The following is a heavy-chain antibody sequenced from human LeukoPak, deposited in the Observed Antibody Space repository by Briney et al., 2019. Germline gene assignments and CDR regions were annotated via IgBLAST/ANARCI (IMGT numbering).Heavy chain of an antibody. Sequence: ASVKVPCKDSVYTFTSLDINWVRQAPGQGLEWLGWTSQNSGNTGYAPKFLGRVPMTRNTFINTAYLEMSRLRSDDTAVYDCARDLIAVAGPDYWGQGTLFTVSS. D-gene: IGHD6-19*01. CDR3: ARDLIAVAGPDY. CDR2: TSQNSGNT. CDR1: VYTFTSLD. J-gene: IGHJ4*02. V-gene: IGHV1-8*01.